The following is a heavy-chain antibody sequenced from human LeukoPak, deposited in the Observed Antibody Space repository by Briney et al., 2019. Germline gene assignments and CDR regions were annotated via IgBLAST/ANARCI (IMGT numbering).Heavy chain of an antibody. J-gene: IGHJ4*02. CDR3: ARGNGIRPRWYFDY. D-gene: IGHD1-1*01. CDR1: GFTFSNYG. V-gene: IGHV3-23*01. Sequence: GESLKISCAASGFTFSNYGMSWIRQAPGKGLEWVSGIGATGADTYFGDSVKGRSTISRDNSKKTLYLQLNSLRAEDTALYYCARGNGIRPRWYFDYWGQGTLVTVSS. CDR2: IGATGADT.